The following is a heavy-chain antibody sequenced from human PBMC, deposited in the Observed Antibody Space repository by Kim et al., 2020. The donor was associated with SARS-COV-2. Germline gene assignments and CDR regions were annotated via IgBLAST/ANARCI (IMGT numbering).Heavy chain of an antibody. CDR3: ARRYFDWLLPDY. Sequence: SVKVSCKASGGTFSSYAISWVRQAPGQGLEWMGGIIPIFGTANYAQKFQGRVTITADESASTAYMELSSLRSEDTAVYYCARRYFDWLLPDYWGQGTLVTVSS. J-gene: IGHJ4*02. CDR1: GGTFSSYA. CDR2: IIPIFGTA. D-gene: IGHD3-9*01. V-gene: IGHV1-69*13.